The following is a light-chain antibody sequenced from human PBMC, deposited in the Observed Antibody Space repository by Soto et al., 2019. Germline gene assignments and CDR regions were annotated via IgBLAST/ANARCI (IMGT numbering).Light chain of an antibody. Sequence: EIVMTQSPATLSVSPGERATVSCRASQSVSIKLAWYQQKPGQAPRLLIYAASTRATDIPARFSGSGSGTEFTLTISSLQSKDSAVYYCQQYNDWPPQLTFGGGTKVEIK. CDR2: AAS. V-gene: IGKV3-15*01. CDR1: QSVSIK. J-gene: IGKJ4*01. CDR3: QQYNDWPPQLT.